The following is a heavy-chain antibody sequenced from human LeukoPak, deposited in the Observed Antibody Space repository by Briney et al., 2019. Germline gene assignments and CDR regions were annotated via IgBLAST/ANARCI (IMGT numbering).Heavy chain of an antibody. CDR2: INHSGST. V-gene: IGHV4-34*01. J-gene: IGHJ3*02. D-gene: IGHD2-15*01. CDR1: GGSFSGYY. Sequence: SETLSLTCAVYGGSFSGYYWSWIRQPPGKGLEWIGEINHSGSTNYNPSLKSRVTISVDTSKNQFSLKLSSVTAADTAVYYCARRHYSRAFDIWGQGTMVTVSS. CDR3: ARRHYSRAFDI.